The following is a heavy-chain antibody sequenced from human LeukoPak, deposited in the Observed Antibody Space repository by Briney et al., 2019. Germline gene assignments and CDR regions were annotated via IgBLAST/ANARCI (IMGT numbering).Heavy chain of an antibody. D-gene: IGHD2-2*01. J-gene: IGHJ3*02. Sequence: GGSLRLSGAASGFTFSSYWMHWVRQAPGKGLVWVSRINSDGSSTSYADSVKGRFTISRDNAKNTLYLQMNSLRAEDTAVYYCASLVGSVAFDIWGQGTMVTVSS. CDR3: ASLVGSVAFDI. CDR1: GFTFSSYW. CDR2: INSDGSST. V-gene: IGHV3-74*01.